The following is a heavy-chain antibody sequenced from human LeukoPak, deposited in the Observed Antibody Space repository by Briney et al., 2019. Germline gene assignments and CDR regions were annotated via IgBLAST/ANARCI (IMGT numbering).Heavy chain of an antibody. V-gene: IGHV3-53*01. CDR3: ARDSLGYSSGWYLDY. J-gene: IGHJ4*02. CDR1: GFTVSSNY. CDR2: IYSGGST. Sequence: PGGSLRLSCAASGFTVSSNYMSWVRQAPGKGLEWVSVIYSGGSTYYADSVKGRFTISRDNSKNTLYLQMSSLRAEDTAVYYCARDSLGYSSGWYLDYWGQGTLVTVSS. D-gene: IGHD6-19*01.